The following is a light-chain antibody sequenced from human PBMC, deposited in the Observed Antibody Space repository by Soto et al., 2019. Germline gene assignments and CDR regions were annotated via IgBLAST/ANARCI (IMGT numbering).Light chain of an antibody. CDR1: ETVGTN. CDR2: GSS. Sequence: IVLTQSPATLSVSPGERVTLSCRASETVGTNLAWYQQRPGQPPRLLIYGSSTRATGISATFSGSGSRTEFTLTISSLQSEDSAVYYCQQYNNWGLSFGEGTRVEIK. CDR3: QQYNNWGLS. V-gene: IGKV3D-15*01. J-gene: IGKJ4*01.